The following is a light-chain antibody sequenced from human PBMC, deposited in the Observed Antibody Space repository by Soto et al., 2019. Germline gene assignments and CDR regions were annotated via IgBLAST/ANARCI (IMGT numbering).Light chain of an antibody. CDR3: QQRSNWPPYT. CDR1: QSVSSY. Sequence: EIVLTQSPATLSLSPGERATLSCRASQSVSSYLAWYQQKPGQAPRLLIYDASNRATGIPARFSGSGSGTYFTLTISSLEPEDFAVYYCQQRSNWPPYTVGQGTKLEIK. CDR2: DAS. V-gene: IGKV3-11*01. J-gene: IGKJ2*01.